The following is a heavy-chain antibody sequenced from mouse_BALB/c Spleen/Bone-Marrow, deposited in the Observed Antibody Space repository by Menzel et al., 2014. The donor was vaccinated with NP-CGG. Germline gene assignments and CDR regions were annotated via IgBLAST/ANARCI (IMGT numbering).Heavy chain of an antibody. V-gene: IGHV14-3*02. CDR1: GFNIKDTY. CDR2: IDPANVNT. CDR3: ASYDYRYYFDY. D-gene: IGHD2-4*01. J-gene: IGHJ2*01. Sequence: VQLQQPGAELVKPGASVKLSCTASGFNIKDTYMHWVKQRPEQGLEWIGRIDPANVNTKYDPKFQGKATITADTSSNTACLQLSSLTSEYTAVYYCASYDYRYYFDYWGQGTTLTVSS.